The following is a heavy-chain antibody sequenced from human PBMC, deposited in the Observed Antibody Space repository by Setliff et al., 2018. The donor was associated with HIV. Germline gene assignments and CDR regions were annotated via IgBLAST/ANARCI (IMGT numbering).Heavy chain of an antibody. V-gene: IGHV3-74*01. D-gene: IGHD6-19*01. CDR2: ISGGAGST. CDR1: GGSISSHF. CDR3: ARPMEIGRHPVAGQRDAFDI. J-gene: IGHJ3*02. Sequence: ASETLSLTCTVSGGSISSHFWSWIRQPPGKGLEWASDISGGAGSTHYADSVKGRLTISRDNAKNTLYLQMNSLRAEDTAVYYCARPMEIGRHPVAGQRDAFDIWGQGTMVTVSS.